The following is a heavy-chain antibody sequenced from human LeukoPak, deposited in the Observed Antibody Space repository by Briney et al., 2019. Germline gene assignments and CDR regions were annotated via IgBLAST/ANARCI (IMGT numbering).Heavy chain of an antibody. D-gene: IGHD2/OR15-2a*01. CDR2: INPHNDES. CDR3: ARAGNSRYFDL. V-gene: IGHV1-2*02. J-gene: IGHJ2*01. Sequence: ASVRVSCKASGFTVTGYYIHWVRQAPGQGLEWMGWINPHNDESKYAQKFHDRVTMTNEKSISTASMELSRLKSDDTAVYFCARAGNSRYFDLWGCGTLVIVSS. CDR1: GFTVTGYY.